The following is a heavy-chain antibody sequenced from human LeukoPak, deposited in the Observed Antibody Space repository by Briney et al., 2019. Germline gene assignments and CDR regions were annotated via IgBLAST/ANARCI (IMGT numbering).Heavy chain of an antibody. V-gene: IGHV3-15*07. D-gene: IGHD6-13*01. CDR3: TTEGGTEYSSSWSDGGFDF. CDR1: GFTFNNAW. Sequence: GGSLRLSCAASGFTFNNAWMNWVRQAPGKGLEWVGRIKSKTDGGTIDSAAPVKGRFTISRDDSKNTLYLQMNSLKIEDTAVYYCTTEGGTEYSSSWSDGGFDFWGQGTLVTVSS. J-gene: IGHJ4*02. CDR2: IKSKTDGGTI.